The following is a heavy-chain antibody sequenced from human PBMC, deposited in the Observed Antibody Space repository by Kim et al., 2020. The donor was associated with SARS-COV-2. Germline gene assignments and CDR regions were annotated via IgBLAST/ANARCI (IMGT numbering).Heavy chain of an antibody. CDR3: AREGWPYGDYVGYFQH. CDR2: ISYDGSNK. D-gene: IGHD4-17*01. CDR1: GFTFSSYG. J-gene: IGHJ1*01. Sequence: GGSLRLSCAASGFTFSSYGMHWVRQAPGKGLEWVAVISYDGSNKYYADSVKGRFTISRDNSKNTLYLQMNSLRAEDTAVYYCAREGWPYGDYVGYFQHWGQGTLVTVSS. V-gene: IGHV3-33*05.